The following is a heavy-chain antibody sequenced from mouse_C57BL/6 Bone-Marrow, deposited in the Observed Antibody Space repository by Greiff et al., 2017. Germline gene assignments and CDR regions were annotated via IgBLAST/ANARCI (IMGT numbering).Heavy chain of an antibody. CDR1: GYTFTSYW. CDR3: ARSGDGYYNYFDY. CDR2: IYPGRCST. D-gene: IGHD2-3*01. Sequence: QVQLQQPGAELVKPGASVKMSCKASGYTFTSYWITWVKQRPGQGLEWIGDIYPGRCSTNYNEKFKSKATLTVDTSSRTAYMQLSSLTSEDSAVYYCARSGDGYYNYFDYWGQGTTLTVSS. V-gene: IGHV1-55*01. J-gene: IGHJ2*01.